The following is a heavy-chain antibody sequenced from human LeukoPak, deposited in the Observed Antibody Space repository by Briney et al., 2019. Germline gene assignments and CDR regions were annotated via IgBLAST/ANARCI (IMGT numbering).Heavy chain of an antibody. D-gene: IGHD3-3*01. V-gene: IGHV4-39*07. CDR2: IYYGGST. CDR1: GGSISSSSYY. J-gene: IGHJ6*04. CDR3: AGDPSAYDFWSGYHPELGDV. Sequence: SETLSLTCTVSGGSISSSSYYWGWIRQPPGKGLEWIGSIYYGGSTYYNPSLKSRVTISVDTSKNQFSLKLSSVTAADTAVYYCAGDPSAYDFWSGYHPELGDVWGKGTTVTVSS.